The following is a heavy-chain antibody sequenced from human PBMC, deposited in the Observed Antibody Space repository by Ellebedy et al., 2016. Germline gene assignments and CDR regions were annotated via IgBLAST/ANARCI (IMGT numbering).Heavy chain of an antibody. CDR2: INPNSGGT. D-gene: IGHD5-24*01. CDR1: GYTFTGYY. V-gene: IGHV1-2*04. CDR3: ARDRSGGYNFDY. J-gene: IGHJ4*02. Sequence: ASVKVSCKASGYTFTGYYMHWVRQAPGQGLEWMGWINPNSGGTNYAQTFQGWVTMTWDTSISTAYMELSRLRSDDTAVYYCARDRSGGYNFDYWGQGTLVTVSS.